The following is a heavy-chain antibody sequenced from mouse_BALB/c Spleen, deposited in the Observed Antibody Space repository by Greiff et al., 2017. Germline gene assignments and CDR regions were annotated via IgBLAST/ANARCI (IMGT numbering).Heavy chain of an antibody. J-gene: IGHJ4*01. V-gene: IGHV3-2*02. CDR3: ARGELGRDYYAMDY. Sequence: DVKLVESGPGLVKPSQSLSLTCTVTGYSITSDYAWNWIRQFPGNKLEWMGYISYSGSTSYNPSLKSRISITRDTSKNQFFLQLNSVTTEDTATYYCARGELGRDYYAMDYWGQGTSVTVSS. CDR1: GYSITSDYA. D-gene: IGHD4-1*01. CDR2: ISYSGST.